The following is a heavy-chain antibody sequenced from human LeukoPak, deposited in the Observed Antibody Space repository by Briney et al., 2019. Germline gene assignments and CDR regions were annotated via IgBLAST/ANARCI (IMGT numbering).Heavy chain of an antibody. J-gene: IGHJ4*02. D-gene: IGHD5-18*01. Sequence: PSETLSLTCTVPGGSISSSSYYWGWIRQPPGKGLEWIGSLYYSGSTYYNPSLKSRVTISVDTSKNQFSLKLSSVTAADTAVYYCARQEDNYDYFDYWGQGTLVTVSS. CDR1: GGSISSSSYY. CDR2: LYYSGST. CDR3: ARQEDNYDYFDY. V-gene: IGHV4-39*01.